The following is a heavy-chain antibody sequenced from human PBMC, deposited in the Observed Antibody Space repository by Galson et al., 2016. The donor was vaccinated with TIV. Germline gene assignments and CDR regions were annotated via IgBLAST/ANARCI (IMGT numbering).Heavy chain of an antibody. CDR2: IKQDGIQT. Sequence: SLRLSCAASGFTFNTYWMNWVRQAPGKGLQWVANIKQDGIQTNYLDSVKGRFTISRDNAKNSVYLQMNSLRADDTAVYYCAGGGGWLITSWGPGTLVAVSS. V-gene: IGHV3-7*04. D-gene: IGHD6-19*01. CDR3: AGGGGWLITS. CDR1: GFTFNTYW. J-gene: IGHJ5*02.